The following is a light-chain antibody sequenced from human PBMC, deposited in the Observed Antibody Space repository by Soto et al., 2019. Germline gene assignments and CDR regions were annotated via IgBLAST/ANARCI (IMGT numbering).Light chain of an antibody. Sequence: EVGMTQSPATLSVFRGERVTLSCSASESVGGNLAWYQQKPGQAPRLLIYGSSARATGVPARFSVSGSGTEFTLILRSLQSEDFALYYCQLYNNWLTFGGGTKVAIE. CDR3: QLYNNWLT. V-gene: IGKV3-15*01. CDR2: GSS. J-gene: IGKJ4*01. CDR1: ESVGGN.